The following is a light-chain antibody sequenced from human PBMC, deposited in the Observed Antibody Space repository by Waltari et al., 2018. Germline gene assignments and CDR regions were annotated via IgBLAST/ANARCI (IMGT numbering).Light chain of an antibody. Sequence: DIQMNQSTSSLSASVADRVTITCRASQSISSSLNWYQQKPGNAPKLLIDTASSLQSGVPSRFSGSGSGTDFTVTISSLQPEDFATYFCQQSYSSPCTFGLRTKLEIK. V-gene: IGKV1-39*01. CDR1: QSISSS. CDR2: TAS. J-gene: IGKJ2*02. CDR3: QQSYSSPCT.